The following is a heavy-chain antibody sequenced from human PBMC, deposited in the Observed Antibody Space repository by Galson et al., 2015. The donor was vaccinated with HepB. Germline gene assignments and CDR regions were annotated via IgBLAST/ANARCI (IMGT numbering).Heavy chain of an antibody. J-gene: IGHJ3*02. CDR1: GFTFSSYG. CDR3: VKSSSSANRDAFDM. Sequence: SLRLSCAASGFTFSSYGMHWVRQAPGKGLEWVAFIRYDGSNKYYADSVKGRFTISRDNSKNTLYLQMNSLRAGDTAVYYCVKSSSSANRDAFDMWGQGTLVTVSS. V-gene: IGHV3-30*02. D-gene: IGHD6-6*01. CDR2: IRYDGSNK.